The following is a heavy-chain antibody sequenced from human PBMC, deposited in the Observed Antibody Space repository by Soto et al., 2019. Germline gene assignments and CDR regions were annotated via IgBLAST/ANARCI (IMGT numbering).Heavy chain of an antibody. Sequence: PGGSLRLSCAASGFTFSSYGMHWVRQAPGKGLEWVAVIWYDGSNKYYADSVKGRFTISRDNSKNTLYLQMNSLRAEDTAVYYCARPDDYVSPDAFDIWGQGTMVTVSS. CDR1: GFTFSSYG. CDR3: ARPDDYVSPDAFDI. CDR2: IWYDGSNK. D-gene: IGHD3-16*01. V-gene: IGHV3-33*01. J-gene: IGHJ3*02.